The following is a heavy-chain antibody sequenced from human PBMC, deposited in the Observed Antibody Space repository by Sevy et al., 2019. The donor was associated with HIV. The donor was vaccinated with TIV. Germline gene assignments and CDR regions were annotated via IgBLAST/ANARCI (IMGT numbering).Heavy chain of an antibody. CDR1: GFTFNTYG. J-gene: IGHJ4*02. Sequence: GGSLRLSCAASGFTFNTYGMHWVRQAPGKGLEWVALVSYDGSNKYYADSVQGRFTISRDNSRNTLYLQVNSLRTEDTAVYYCAKAMDTWIQLWSIIDYWGQGTLVTVSS. CDR2: VSYDGSNK. V-gene: IGHV3-30*18. D-gene: IGHD5-18*01. CDR3: AKAMDTWIQLWSIIDY.